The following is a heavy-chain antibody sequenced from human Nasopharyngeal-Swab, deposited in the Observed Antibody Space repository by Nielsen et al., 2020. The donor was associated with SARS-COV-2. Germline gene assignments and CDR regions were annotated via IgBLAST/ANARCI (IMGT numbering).Heavy chain of an antibody. D-gene: IGHD3-22*01. J-gene: IGHJ3*02. CDR3: ATDSSGYHDAFDI. Sequence: WVRQAPGQRLEWIGWIVVGGGNTNYAQKFQERVTITRDMSISTAYMELSSLRSEDTAVYYCATDSSGYHDAFDIWGQGTMVTVSS. CDR2: IVVGGGNT. V-gene: IGHV1-58*01.